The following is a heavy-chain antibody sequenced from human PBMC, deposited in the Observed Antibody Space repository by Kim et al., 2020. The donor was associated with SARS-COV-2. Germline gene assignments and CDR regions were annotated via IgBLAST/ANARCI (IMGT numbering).Heavy chain of an antibody. J-gene: IGHJ4*02. CDR2: IYTNTGNP. CDR1: GYTFTSYA. Sequence: ASVKVSCKASGYTFTSYAMNWVRQAPGQGLEWMGWIYTNTGNPTYAQGFTGRFVFSLDTSVSTAYLQISSLKAEDTAVYYCARVRKNYDILTGYYPIFDYWGQGTLVTVSS. V-gene: IGHV7-4-1*02. D-gene: IGHD3-9*01. CDR3: ARVRKNYDILTGYYPIFDY.